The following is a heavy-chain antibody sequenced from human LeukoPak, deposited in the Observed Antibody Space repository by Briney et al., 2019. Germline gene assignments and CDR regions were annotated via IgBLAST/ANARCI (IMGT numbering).Heavy chain of an antibody. CDR3: VRPHVGTVSNWFDA. D-gene: IGHD4-17*01. J-gene: IGHJ5*02. V-gene: IGHV3-7*01. CDR2: IKPDGSDK. CDR1: GFSFTSHW. Sequence: GGSLRLSCVGSGFSFTSHWVSWVRQTPGKGLEWVANIKPDGSDKYYMHSARGRFTISTDNARNTSYLQMNSLRVDDTAVYYCVRPHVGTVSNWFDAWGEGTLATVSS.